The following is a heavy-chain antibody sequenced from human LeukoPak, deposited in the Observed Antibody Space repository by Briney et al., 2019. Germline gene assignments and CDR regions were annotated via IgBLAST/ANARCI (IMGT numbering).Heavy chain of an antibody. D-gene: IGHD3-22*01. CDR3: AKDPMSSYYYDSSGSWSDY. CDR1: GFTFSSYA. CDR2: ISGSGGST. J-gene: IGHJ4*02. V-gene: IGHV3-23*01. Sequence: GGSLRLSCAASGFTFSSYAMSWVRQAPGKGLEWVSAISGSGGSTYCADSVKGRFTISRDNSKNTLYLQMNSLRAEDTAVYYCAKDPMSSYYYDSSGSWSDYWGQGTLVTVSS.